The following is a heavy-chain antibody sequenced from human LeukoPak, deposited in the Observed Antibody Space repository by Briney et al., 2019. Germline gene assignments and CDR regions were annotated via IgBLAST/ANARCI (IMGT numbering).Heavy chain of an antibody. D-gene: IGHD3-3*01. V-gene: IGHV3-74*01. Sequence: GGSLRLSCAASAFTFSNYWIHWVRHAPGKGLVWVSRINPAGNYANYADSVKGRFTISRDNAKNTVYLQMNSLRAEDTALFYCVRDWDHYDFDSWGQGTLVTVSS. J-gene: IGHJ5*01. CDR3: VRDWDHYDFDS. CDR2: INPAGNYA. CDR1: AFTFSNYW.